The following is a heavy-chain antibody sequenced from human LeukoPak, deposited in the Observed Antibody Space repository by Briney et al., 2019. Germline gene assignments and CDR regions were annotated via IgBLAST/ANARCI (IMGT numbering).Heavy chain of an antibody. D-gene: IGHD3-22*01. CDR2: ISSSGSTK. V-gene: IGHV3-11*01. CDR1: GFTFSDYY. J-gene: IGHJ4*02. Sequence: GGSLRLSCAASGFTFSDYYMTWIRQAPGKGLEWVSYISSSGSTKYYADSVKGRFTISRDNAKNSLYLQMNSLRAEDTAVYYCARTTYHYDSSGYYGVDYWGQGTLVTVSS. CDR3: ARTTYHYDSSGYYGVDY.